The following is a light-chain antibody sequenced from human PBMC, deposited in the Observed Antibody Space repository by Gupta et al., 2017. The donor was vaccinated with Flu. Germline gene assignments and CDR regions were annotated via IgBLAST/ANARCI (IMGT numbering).Light chain of an antibody. CDR1: SSDVGGYKY. Sequence: QSALNQPASVSGSPGQSITISCTRTSSDVGGYKYVSWYQQQPGKAPKLMMFEVSNRHSGVSDRFSGSKSGDRASLTISVLQAEDEADYYCSSYTNTNTLVVFGGGTKLTVL. CDR2: EVS. J-gene: IGLJ3*02. V-gene: IGLV2-14*01. CDR3: SSYTNTNTLVV.